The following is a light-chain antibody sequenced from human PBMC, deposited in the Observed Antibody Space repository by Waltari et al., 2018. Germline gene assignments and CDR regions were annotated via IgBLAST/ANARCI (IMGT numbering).Light chain of an antibody. J-gene: IGKJ2*01. CDR3: QQYNNWPLYT. V-gene: IGKV3-15*01. CDR2: GAS. Sequence: ETVMTQSPATLSVSPGGRATLSCRASQSLGTNLAWYQQKPGQAPRRLIYGASSRATGVPARFSGSGSGTDFTVTISSLQSEDFVVYYCQQYNNWPLYTFGQGTKLEI. CDR1: QSLGTN.